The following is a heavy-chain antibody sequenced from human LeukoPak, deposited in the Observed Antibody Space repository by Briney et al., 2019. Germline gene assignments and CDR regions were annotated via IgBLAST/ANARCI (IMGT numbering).Heavy chain of an antibody. CDR3: ARDMRGSSSWYYSYYYYYGMDV. CDR2: INHSGST. CDR1: GGSFSGYY. Sequence: PSETLSLACAVYGGSFSGYYWSWIRQPPGKGLEWIGEINHSGSTNYNPSLKSRVTISVDTSKNQFSLKLSSVTAADTAVYYCARDMRGSSSWYYSYYYYYGMDVWGQGTTVTVSS. V-gene: IGHV4-34*01. D-gene: IGHD6-13*01. J-gene: IGHJ6*02.